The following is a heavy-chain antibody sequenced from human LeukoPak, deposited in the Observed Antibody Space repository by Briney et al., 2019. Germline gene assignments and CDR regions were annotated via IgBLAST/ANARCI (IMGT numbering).Heavy chain of an antibody. CDR1: GYTFTSYD. CDR3: ARWDSSGYSD. J-gene: IGHJ4*02. CDR2: INPSGGST. D-gene: IGHD3-22*01. Sequence: ASVKVSCKASGYTFTSYDINWVRQAPGQGLEWMGIINPSGGSTSYAQKFQGRVTMTRDTSTSTVYMELSSLRSEDTAVYYCARWDSSGYSDWGQGTLVTVSS. V-gene: IGHV1-46*01.